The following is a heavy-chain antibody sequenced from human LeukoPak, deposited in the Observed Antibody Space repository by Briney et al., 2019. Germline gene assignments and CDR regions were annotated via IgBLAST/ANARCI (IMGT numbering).Heavy chain of an antibody. CDR3: ALDSEYSNYVGYFHH. CDR2: IYWNDDK. Sequence: SGPTLVHPPRPLTLPCTLSGFSLSTSAVGVARIRQPPEKAQEWLALIYWNDDKRYSPSLKNRLTITKDTSKSQVVLTMTNMDPVDTATYYCALDSEYSNYVGYFHHWGQGTLVTVSS. CDR1: GFSLSTSAVG. D-gene: IGHD4-11*01. J-gene: IGHJ1*01. V-gene: IGHV2-5*01.